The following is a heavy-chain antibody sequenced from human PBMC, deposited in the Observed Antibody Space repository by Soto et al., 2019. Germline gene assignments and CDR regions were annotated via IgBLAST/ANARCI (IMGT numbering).Heavy chain of an antibody. CDR1: GGSISSYY. Sequence: PSETLSLTCTVSGGSISSYYWSWIRQPPGKGLEWIGYMYNTGSTYYNPSLKSRVTISVDTSKNQFSLKLSSVTAADTAVYYCARHTPAISISDHWGQGTLVTVSS. CDR3: ARHTPAISISDH. J-gene: IGHJ4*02. CDR2: MYNTGST. V-gene: IGHV4-59*08. D-gene: IGHD2-15*01.